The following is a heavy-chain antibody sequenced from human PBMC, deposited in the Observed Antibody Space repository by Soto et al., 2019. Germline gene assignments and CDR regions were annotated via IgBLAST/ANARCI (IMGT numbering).Heavy chain of an antibody. V-gene: IGHV4-31*03. J-gene: IGHJ6*02. CDR2: VYYSGST. CDR1: CGSITSSSYY. Sequence: PSETLSLTCTFSCGSITSSSYYWGWIRQPPGKGLEWIGYVYYSGSTYYNPSLKSRVTISVDTSKNQFSLKLSSVTAADTAVYYCARDSKTRIAAAGPYGMDVWGQGTTVTVSS. D-gene: IGHD6-13*01. CDR3: ARDSKTRIAAAGPYGMDV.